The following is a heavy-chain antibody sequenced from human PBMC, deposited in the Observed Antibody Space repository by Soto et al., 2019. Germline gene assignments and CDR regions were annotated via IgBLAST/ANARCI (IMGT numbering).Heavy chain of an antibody. V-gene: IGHV3-33*01. D-gene: IGHD4-4*01. J-gene: IGHJ4*02. Sequence: PGGSLILSCAAAGFPFSSYVMHWVRQAPGKGLEWVAVIWYDGSNKYYADSVKGRFTISRDNSKNTLYLQMNSLRAEDTAVYYCARDLDDYSNYPFDYWGQGTLVTVSS. CDR1: GFPFSSYV. CDR2: IWYDGSNK. CDR3: ARDLDDYSNYPFDY.